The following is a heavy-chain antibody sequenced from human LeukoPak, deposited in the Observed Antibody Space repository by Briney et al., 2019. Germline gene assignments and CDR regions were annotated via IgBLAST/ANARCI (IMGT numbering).Heavy chain of an antibody. CDR1: GFTFSSYE. V-gene: IGHV3-48*03. CDR2: ISSSGSTI. Sequence: GGSLRLSCAASGFTFSSYEMNWVRQAPGKGLEWVSYISSSGSTIYYADSVKGRFPISRDNAKNSLYLQMNSLRAEDTAVYYCARDLPIAVEHWGQGTLVTVSS. CDR3: ARDLPIAVEH. J-gene: IGHJ1*01. D-gene: IGHD6-19*01.